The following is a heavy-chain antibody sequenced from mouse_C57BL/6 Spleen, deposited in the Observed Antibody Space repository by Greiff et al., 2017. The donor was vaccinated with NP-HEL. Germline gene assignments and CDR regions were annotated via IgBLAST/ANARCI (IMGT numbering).Heavy chain of an antibody. V-gene: IGHV5-9-1*02. J-gene: IGHJ2*01. D-gene: IGHD1-1*01. Sequence: DVMLVESGEGLVKPGGSLKLSCAASGFTFSSYAMSWVRQTPEKRLEWVAYISSGGDYIYYADTVKGRFTISRDNARNTLYLQMSSLKSEDTAMYYCTRVHYYGSSSDYWGQGTTLTVSS. CDR1: GFTFSSYA. CDR2: ISSGGDYI. CDR3: TRVHYYGSSSDY.